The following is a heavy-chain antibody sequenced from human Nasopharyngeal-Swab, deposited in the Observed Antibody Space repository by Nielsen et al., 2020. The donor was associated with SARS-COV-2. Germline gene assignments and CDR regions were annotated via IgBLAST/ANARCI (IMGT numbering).Heavy chain of an antibody. CDR2: INHSGST. CDR1: GGSFSGYY. V-gene: IGHV4-34*01. J-gene: IGHJ5*02. Sequence: LETLSLTCAVYGGSFSGYYWSWIRQPPGKGLEWIGEINHSGSTNYNPSLKSRVTISVDTSKNQFSLKLSSVTAADTAVYYCARGEVGWFDPWGQGTLVTVSS. CDR3: ARGEVGWFDP.